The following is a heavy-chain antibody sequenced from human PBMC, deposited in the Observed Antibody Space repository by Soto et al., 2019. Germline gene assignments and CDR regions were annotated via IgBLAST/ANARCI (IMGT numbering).Heavy chain of an antibody. V-gene: IGHV3-9*01. CDR2: ISWNSGSI. J-gene: IGHJ4*01. CDR1: GFTFDDYA. Sequence: EVQLVESGGGLVQPGRSLRLSCAASGFTFDDYAMHWVRQAPGKGLEWVSGISWNSGSIGYADSVKGRFTISRDNAKNSLYLQMNSLRAEDSALYYCAKDLPIDYCVQGTLVTVSS. CDR3: AKDLPIDY.